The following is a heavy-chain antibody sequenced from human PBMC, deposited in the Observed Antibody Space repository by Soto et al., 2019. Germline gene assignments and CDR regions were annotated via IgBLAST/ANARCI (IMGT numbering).Heavy chain of an antibody. J-gene: IGHJ3*02. CDR1: GGSFSGYY. CDR2: INHSGST. CDR3: AGGRGGYYYDSSGYYDDAFDI. D-gene: IGHD3-22*01. V-gene: IGHV4-34*01. Sequence: SETLSLTCAVYGGSFSGYYWSWIRQPPGKGLEWIGEINHSGSTNYNPSLKSRVTISVDTSKNQFSLKLSSVTAADTAVYYCAGGRGGYYYDSSGYYDDAFDIWGQGTMVTVSS.